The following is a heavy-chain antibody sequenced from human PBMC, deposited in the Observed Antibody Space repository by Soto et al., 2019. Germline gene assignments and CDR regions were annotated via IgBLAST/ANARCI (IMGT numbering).Heavy chain of an antibody. CDR1: GGSINAYY. CDR3: ARDRDGYNFFDY. J-gene: IGHJ4*02. CDR2: IYYSGST. D-gene: IGHD5-12*01. V-gene: IGHV4-59*01. Sequence: QVQLQESGPGLVKPSETLSLTCTVSGGSINAYYWNWIRQPPGKGLEWIGYIYYSGSTNYNPSLTSRFTLSLDTSKNQFSLKVSSVTAADTAVYYCARDRDGYNFFDYWGQGTLVTVSS.